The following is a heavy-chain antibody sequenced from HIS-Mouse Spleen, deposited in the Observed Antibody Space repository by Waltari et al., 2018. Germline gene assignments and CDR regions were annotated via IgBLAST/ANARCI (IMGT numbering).Heavy chain of an antibody. D-gene: IGHD6-13*01. CDR1: GFTFSSYG. J-gene: IGHJ5*02. CDR2: ISYDGSNK. V-gene: IGHV3-30*18. CDR3: AKEYSSSHNWFDP. Sequence: QVQLVESGGGVVQPGRSLRLSCAGSGFTFSSYGMHWVRQAPGKGLEWVAVISYDGSNKYYADSVKGRFTISRDNSKNTLYLQMNSLRAEDTAVYYCAKEYSSSHNWFDPWGQGTLVTVSS.